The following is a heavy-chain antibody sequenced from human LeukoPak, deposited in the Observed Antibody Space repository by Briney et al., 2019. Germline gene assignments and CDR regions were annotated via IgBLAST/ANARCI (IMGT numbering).Heavy chain of an antibody. CDR1: GFTFSSYG. Sequence: GGSLRLSCAASGFTFSSYGMHWVRQAPGKGLEWVAFIRYDGSNKYYADSVKGRFTISRDNSKNTLYLQMNSLRAEDTAVYYCALETPIAAAGPFDYWGQGTLVTVSS. CDR3: ALETPIAAAGPFDY. CDR2: IRYDGSNK. D-gene: IGHD6-13*01. V-gene: IGHV3-30*02. J-gene: IGHJ4*02.